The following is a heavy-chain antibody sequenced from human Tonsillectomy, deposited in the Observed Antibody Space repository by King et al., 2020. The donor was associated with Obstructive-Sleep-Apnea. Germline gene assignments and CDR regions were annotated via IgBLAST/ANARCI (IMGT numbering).Heavy chain of an antibody. CDR3: ARLVGSAAMPAVWFDP. CDR1: GYSFTSYW. CDR2: IDPSDSYI. V-gene: IGHV5-10-1*01. J-gene: IGHJ5*02. D-gene: IGHD2-2*01. Sequence: VQLVESGAEVKKPGESLRISCKGSGYSFTSYWISWVRPMPGKGLEWMGRIDPSDSYINYSPSFQGHVTISADKSISTAYLQWSSLKASDTAMYYCARLVGSAAMPAVWFDPWGQGTLVTVSS.